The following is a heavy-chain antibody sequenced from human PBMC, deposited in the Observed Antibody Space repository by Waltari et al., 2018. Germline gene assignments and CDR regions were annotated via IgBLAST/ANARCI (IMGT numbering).Heavy chain of an antibody. J-gene: IGHJ3*01. D-gene: IGHD5-12*01. CDR2: MSYTGAT. CDR1: GVSITSNRHY. Sequence: QLQLQESGPGLAKPSETLSLPCSVSGVSITSNRHYWGWIRQPPGQGLEWIGTMSYTGATYSSPSLDSRVTVSRDTSKNQLSLKLVSVTAADTAVYYCATYIGASVGTAAFDVWGQGTMVTVSS. CDR3: ATYIGASVGTAAFDV. V-gene: IGHV4-39*01.